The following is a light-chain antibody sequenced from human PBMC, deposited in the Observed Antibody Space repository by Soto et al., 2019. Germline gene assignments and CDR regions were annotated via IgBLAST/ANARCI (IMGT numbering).Light chain of an antibody. Sequence: QSALTQPASVSGSPGQSITISCTGTSSDVGAYNYVSWYQQHPGKAPKLMIFDVSNRPSGVSNRFSGSKSGNTASLTISGLQAEDEAYYFSSSYSTATTRVLGGGTKLTL. CDR3: SSYSTATTRV. J-gene: IGLJ3*02. CDR2: DVS. CDR1: SSDVGAYNY. V-gene: IGLV2-14*01.